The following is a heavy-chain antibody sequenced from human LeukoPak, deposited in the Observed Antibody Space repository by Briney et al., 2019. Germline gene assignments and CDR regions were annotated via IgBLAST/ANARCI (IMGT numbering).Heavy chain of an antibody. D-gene: IGHD2-15*01. CDR3: ARGGYCSGGSCRFDY. CDR1: GFTFSSYS. CDR2: ISSSSSTI. J-gene: IGHJ4*02. V-gene: IGHV3-48*04. Sequence: PGGSLRLSCAASGFTFSSYSMNWVRQAPGKGLEWVSYISSSSSTIYYADSVKGRFTISRDNAKNSLYLQMNSLRAEDTAVYYCARGGYCSGGSCRFDYWGQGTLVTVSS.